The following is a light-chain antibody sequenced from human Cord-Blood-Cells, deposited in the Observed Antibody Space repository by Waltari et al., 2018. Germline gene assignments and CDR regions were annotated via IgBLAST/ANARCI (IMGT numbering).Light chain of an antibody. J-gene: IGKJ1*01. CDR2: KAS. Sequence: DIQMTQSPSTLSVSVGDRVTITCRASQSISSWLAWYQQKPGKAPKLLIYKASSVESGVPSRFSGSGSGTEFTLTISSLQPDDFATYYCQQYNSYSRTFGQGTKVEIK. CDR1: QSISSW. CDR3: QQYNSYSRT. V-gene: IGKV1-5*03.